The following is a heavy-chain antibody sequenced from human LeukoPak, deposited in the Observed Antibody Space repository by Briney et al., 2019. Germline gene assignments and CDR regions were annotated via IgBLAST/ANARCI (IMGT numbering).Heavy chain of an antibody. CDR3: AGSLKFITMIPHY. CDR2: ITPIFGTA. D-gene: IGHD3-22*01. CDR1: GGTFSSYA. J-gene: IGHJ4*02. V-gene: IGHV1-69*13. Sequence: ASVKVSRKASGGTFSSYAISWVRQAPGQGLEWMGGITPIFGTANYAQKFQGRVTITADESTSTAYMELSSLRSEDTAVFYCAGSLKFITMIPHYWGQGTLVTVSS.